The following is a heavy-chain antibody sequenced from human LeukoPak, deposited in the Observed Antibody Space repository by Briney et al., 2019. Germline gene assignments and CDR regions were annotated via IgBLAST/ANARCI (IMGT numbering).Heavy chain of an antibody. J-gene: IGHJ6*03. CDR2: INPGGST. V-gene: IGHV4-34*01. Sequence: SETLSLTCAVYGGSFSGYHWTGIRQSPGKGLEWIGDINPGGSTYYNPSLKSRLTISVDTSKNQFSLKLRSVTAADTAVYYCARGRHDITMIVVVMTSVSYYLDVWGKGTTVTVS. D-gene: IGHD3-22*01. CDR1: GGSFSGYH. CDR3: ARGRHDITMIVVVMTSVSYYLDV.